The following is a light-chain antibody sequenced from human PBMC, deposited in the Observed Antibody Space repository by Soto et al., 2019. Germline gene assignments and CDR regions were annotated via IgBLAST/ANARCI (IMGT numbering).Light chain of an antibody. Sequence: EILMTQSPATLSVSPGERVTLSCRASQSISSTLAWHQQRPGQAPRLLIYGVSTRATGIPARFSGSGSGTEFTLTISSLQSEDFAVYYCQKYNDWPPSWTFGQGTKVDIK. CDR2: GVS. J-gene: IGKJ1*01. CDR3: QKYNDWPPSWT. CDR1: QSISST. V-gene: IGKV3-15*01.